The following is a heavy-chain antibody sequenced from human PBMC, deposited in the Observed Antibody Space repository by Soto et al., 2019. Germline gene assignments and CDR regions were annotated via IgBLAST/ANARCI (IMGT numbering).Heavy chain of an antibody. J-gene: IGHJ6*02. V-gene: IGHV3-30*03. D-gene: IGHD5-12*01. CDR3: ASSVALYYYYGMDV. CDR2: ISYDGSNK. Sequence: SCKASGYTFTGYYMHWVRQAPGKGLEWVAVISYDGSNKYYADSVKGRFTISRDNSKNTLYLQMNSLRAEDTAVYYCASSVALYYYYGMDVWGQGTTVTVSS. CDR1: GYTFTGYY.